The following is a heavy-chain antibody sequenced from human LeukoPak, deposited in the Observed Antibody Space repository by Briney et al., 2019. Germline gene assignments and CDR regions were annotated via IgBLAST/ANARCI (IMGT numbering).Heavy chain of an antibody. J-gene: IGHJ4*02. D-gene: IGHD5-24*01. V-gene: IGHV1-69*13. CDR2: IIPIFGTA. CDR3: ARDPVAVEMATITVTDY. CDR1: GGTFSSHA. Sequence: SVKVSCKASGGTFSSHAISWVRQAPGQGLEWMGGIIPIFGTANYAQKFQGRVTITADESTSTAYMELSSLRSEDTAVYYCARDPVAVEMATITVTDYWGQGTLVTVSS.